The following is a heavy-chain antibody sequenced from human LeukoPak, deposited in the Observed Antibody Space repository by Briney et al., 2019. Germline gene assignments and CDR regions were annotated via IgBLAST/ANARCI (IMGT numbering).Heavy chain of an antibody. D-gene: IGHD3-22*01. J-gene: IGHJ3*02. CDR2: INPSGGST. CDR3: ARVTMIVVVVKTGAFDI. CDR1: GYTFTSYY. Sequence: ASVKVSCKASGYTFTSYYMHWVRQAPGQGLEWMGIINPSGGSTSYAQKFQGRVTMTTDTSTSTAYMELKSLRSDDTAVYYCARVTMIVVVVKTGAFDIWGQGTMVTVSS. V-gene: IGHV1-46*01.